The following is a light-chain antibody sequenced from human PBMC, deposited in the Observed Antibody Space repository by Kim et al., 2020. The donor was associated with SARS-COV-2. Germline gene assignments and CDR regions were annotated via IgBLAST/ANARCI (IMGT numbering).Light chain of an antibody. CDR1: KLGDKY. V-gene: IGLV3-1*01. Sequence: SYELTQPPSLSVSPGQTASITCSGDKLGDKYACWYQQKPGQSPVLVIYQDSKRPSGIPERFSGSNSGNTATLTISGTQPMDEADYYCQAWDSSTGVVFGGGTHLTVL. CDR3: QAWDSSTGVV. J-gene: IGLJ2*01. CDR2: QDS.